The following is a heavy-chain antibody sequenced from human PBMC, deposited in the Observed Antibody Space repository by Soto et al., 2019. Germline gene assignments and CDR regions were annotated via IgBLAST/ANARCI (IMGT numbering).Heavy chain of an antibody. CDR2: ISWNSGII. CDR1: GFTFDDYA. V-gene: IGHV3-9*01. J-gene: IGHJ3*02. CDR3: AKDKREYSYGPDAFDI. D-gene: IGHD5-18*01. Sequence: EVQLVESGGGLVQPGRSLRLSCAASGFTFDDYAMHWVRQAPGMGLEWVSGISWNSGIIGYADSVKGRFTISRDNAKNSLYLQMNSLRAEDTALYYCAKDKREYSYGPDAFDIWGQGTMVTVSS.